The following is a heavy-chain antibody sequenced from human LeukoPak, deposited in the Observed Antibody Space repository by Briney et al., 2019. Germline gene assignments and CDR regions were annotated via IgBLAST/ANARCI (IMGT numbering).Heavy chain of an antibody. CDR3: AELSITMIGGV. D-gene: IGHD3-10*02. CDR2: ISSSGSTI. V-gene: IGHV3-48*03. CDR1: GFTFSSYE. Sequence: GGSLRLSCAASGFTFSSYEMNWVRQAPGKGLEWVSYISSSGSTIYYADSVKGRFTISRDNAKNSLYLQMNSLRAEDTAVYYCAELSITMIGGVWGKGTTVTISS. J-gene: IGHJ6*04.